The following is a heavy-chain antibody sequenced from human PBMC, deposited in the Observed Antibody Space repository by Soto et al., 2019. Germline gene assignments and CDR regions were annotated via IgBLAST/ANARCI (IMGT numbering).Heavy chain of an antibody. CDR1: GYTFRNFG. V-gene: IGHV1-18*01. J-gene: IGHJ4*02. Sequence: GASVKVSCKASGYTFRNFGISWVRQAPGQGLEWMGWISAYNANANYAQKFQSRLTMTADTSTSTAYMELRSLRSDDTAVYYCARENSYFDYWGQGTLVTVSS. CDR2: ISAYNANA. CDR3: ARENSYFDY.